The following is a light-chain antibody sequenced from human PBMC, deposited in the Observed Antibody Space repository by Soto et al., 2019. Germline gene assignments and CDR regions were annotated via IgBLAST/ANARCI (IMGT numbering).Light chain of an antibody. CDR2: AAS. Sequence: DIQMTQSPSSLSASVGDRVTITCRASQSISSYLNWYQHKPGKAPKLLIYAASSLQSGVPSRFSGSGSGTHFTLTISILQPEDFATYYCQQSYSTPITFGQGTRLEIK. J-gene: IGKJ5*01. CDR1: QSISSY. CDR3: QQSYSTPIT. V-gene: IGKV1-39*01.